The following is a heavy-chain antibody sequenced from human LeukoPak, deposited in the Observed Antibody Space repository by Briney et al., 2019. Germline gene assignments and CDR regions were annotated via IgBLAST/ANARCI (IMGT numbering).Heavy chain of an antibody. J-gene: IGHJ3*02. CDR3: ARDFWSGSDAFDI. V-gene: IGHV3-20*01. Sequence: GGSLRLSCAASGFTVGSNYMSWVRQAPGKGLEWVSGINWNGGSTDYAHSVKGRFTISRDNAKNSLYLQMNSLRAEDTALYHCARDFWSGSDAFDIWGQGTMVTVSS. CDR2: INWNGGST. CDR1: GFTVGSNY. D-gene: IGHD3-3*01.